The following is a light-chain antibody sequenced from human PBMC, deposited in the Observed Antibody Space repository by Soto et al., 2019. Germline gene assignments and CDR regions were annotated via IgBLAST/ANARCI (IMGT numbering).Light chain of an antibody. V-gene: IGLV1-40*01. J-gene: IGLJ3*02. CDR1: SSNIGAGHD. Sequence: QLVLTQPPSVSGAPGQRVTISCTGGSSNIGAGHDVHWYQQLPGTAPKLLIFGNNNRPSGVPDRFSGSKSGTSASLAITGLQAEDEADYYCQSFDSSLTGWVFGGGTKLTVL. CDR3: QSFDSSLTGWV. CDR2: GNN.